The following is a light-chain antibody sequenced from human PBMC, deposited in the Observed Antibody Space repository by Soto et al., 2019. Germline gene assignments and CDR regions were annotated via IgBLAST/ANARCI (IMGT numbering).Light chain of an antibody. CDR1: QSVSSY. J-gene: IGKJ5*01. V-gene: IGKV3-11*01. CDR3: QQRSNWRSIT. Sequence: IVLTQSPTTLSLSPGERATLSCRASQSVSSYLAWYQQKPGQAPRLLIYDASNRATGIPARFSGSGSGTDFTLTISSLEPEDFAVYYCQQRSNWRSITFGQGTRLENK. CDR2: DAS.